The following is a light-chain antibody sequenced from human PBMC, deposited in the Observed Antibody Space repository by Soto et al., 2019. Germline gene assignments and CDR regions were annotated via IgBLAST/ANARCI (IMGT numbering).Light chain of an antibody. CDR3: QQSYRTPWT. CDR2: AAS. Sequence: DIQMTQSPSSLPASVGDRVTMTCRACQSISSYLSWYQQKLGKAPKLLIYAASSLQGGVPSRFSGSGSGTDFTLTISSLQPEDFATYYCQQSYRTPWTFGQGTKVEI. V-gene: IGKV1-39*01. J-gene: IGKJ1*01. CDR1: QSISSY.